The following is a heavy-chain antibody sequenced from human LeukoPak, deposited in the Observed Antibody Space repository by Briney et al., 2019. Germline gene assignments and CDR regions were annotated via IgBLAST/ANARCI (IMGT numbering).Heavy chain of an antibody. CDR1: PFTFSRHA. CDR2: ITTDGGTT. CDR3: VKDLSGSYTFDY. J-gene: IGHJ4*02. Sequence: GSLTLSSSASPFTFSRHAMHWVRQAPVKGLEYVSTITTDGGTTYHADSVKGRFTISRDNSKNTLFLQMSSLRAEDTAVYYCVKDLSGSYTFDYWGQGTLVTVSS. D-gene: IGHD1-26*01. V-gene: IGHV3-64D*06.